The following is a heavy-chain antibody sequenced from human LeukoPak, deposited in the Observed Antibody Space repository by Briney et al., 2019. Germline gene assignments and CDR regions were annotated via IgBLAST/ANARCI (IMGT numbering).Heavy chain of an antibody. J-gene: IGHJ4*02. CDR1: GGTFSSYA. V-gene: IGHV1-69*04. CDR2: IIPILGIA. CDR3: AREPESGIHADY. Sequence: GASVKVSCKASGGTFSSYATSWVRQAPGQGLEWMGRIIPILGIANYAQKFQGRVTITADKSTSTAYMELSSLRSEDTAVYYCAREPESGIHADYWGQGTLVTVSS.